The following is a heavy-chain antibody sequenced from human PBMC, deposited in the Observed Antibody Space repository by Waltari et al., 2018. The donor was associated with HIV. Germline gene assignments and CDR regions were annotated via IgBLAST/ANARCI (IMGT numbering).Heavy chain of an antibody. CDR1: GYTFGSSG. D-gene: IGHD3-16*01. V-gene: IGHV3-21*01. CDR3: ARDFWGGYYYGMDV. J-gene: IGHJ6*04. CDR2: SSSSSSYI. Sequence: EVQLVESVGGLVKPGGSLRVSCAASGYTFGSSGMNWFRQAPGKGLEWVSSSSSSSSYIYYAYSVKGRFTISRDNAKNSLYLQMNSLRAEDTAVYYCARDFWGGYYYGMDVWGKGTTVTVSA.